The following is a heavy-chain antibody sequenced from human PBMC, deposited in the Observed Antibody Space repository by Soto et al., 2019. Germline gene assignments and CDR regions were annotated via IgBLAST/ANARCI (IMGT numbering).Heavy chain of an antibody. J-gene: IGHJ5*02. CDR3: ARAPQPRYFYWTNGCDP. CDR2: IIPIFGTA. D-gene: IGHD3-9*01. V-gene: IGHV1-69*06. CDR1: GGTFSSYA. Sequence: QVQLVQSGAEVKKPGSSVKVSCKASGGTFSSYAISWVRQAPGQGLEWMGGIIPIFGTANYAQKFQGRVTINADKSASTAYMELGSLRSEDAAVYYCARAPQPRYFYWTNGCDPWGRGTLVTVSA.